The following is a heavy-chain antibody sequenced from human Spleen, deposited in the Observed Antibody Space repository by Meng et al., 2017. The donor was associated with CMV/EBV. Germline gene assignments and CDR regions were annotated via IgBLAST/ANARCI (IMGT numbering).Heavy chain of an antibody. D-gene: IGHD6-19*01. CDR1: YVSGYY. V-gene: IGHV4-34*01. J-gene: IGHJ4*02. CDR3: ARGNGIAVAGIAVAGTYDY. CDR2: INQSGST. Sequence: YVSGYYWSWIRQPPEKGVEWIGEINQSGSTNYNPSLESRVTISIDTSKNQFSLKLRAVTAADTAVYYCARGNGIAVAGIAVAGTYDYWGQGTLVTVSS.